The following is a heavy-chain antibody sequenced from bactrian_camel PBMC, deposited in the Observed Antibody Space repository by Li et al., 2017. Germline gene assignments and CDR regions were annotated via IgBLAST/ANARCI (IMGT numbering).Heavy chain of an antibody. CDR1: GYTYENFC. J-gene: IGHJ4*01. Sequence: HVQLVESGGGSVQTGGSLRLSCVTSGYTYENFCMAWFRQAPGKQREGVAVTYTDGGSYSLDYSDSVKGRFTISRDNAKNTLYLQLKSLRTEDTAMYYCAVATTTYSPVFGQGTQVTVS. V-gene: IGHV3S1*01. CDR2: TYTDGGSYSL. D-gene: IGHD7*01.